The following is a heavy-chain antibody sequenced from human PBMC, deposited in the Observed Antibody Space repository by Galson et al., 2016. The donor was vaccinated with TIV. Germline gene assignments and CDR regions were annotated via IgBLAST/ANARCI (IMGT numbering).Heavy chain of an antibody. D-gene: IGHD3-10*01. Sequence: SLRLSCAASGFTFRNYRMNWVRQAPGKGLEWVSSTTSSSTYIFYADSVKGRFTISRDNGKNSLYLQMNSLRAEDTAVYYCARGSNTMVRGENWFDSWGQGTLVTVSS. CDR1: GFTFRNYR. V-gene: IGHV3-21*01. CDR3: ARGSNTMVRGENWFDS. J-gene: IGHJ5*01. CDR2: TTSSSTYI.